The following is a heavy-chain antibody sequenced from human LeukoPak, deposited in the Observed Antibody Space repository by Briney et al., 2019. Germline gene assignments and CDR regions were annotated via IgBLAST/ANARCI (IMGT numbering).Heavy chain of an antibody. CDR3: ASLGGSGY. J-gene: IGHJ4*02. Sequence: SVKVSCKASGGTFSSYAIIWVRQAPGQGLEWMGRTIPILGIANYAQKFQGRVTITADKSTSTAYMELSSLRSEDTAVYYCASLGGSGYWGQGTLVTVSS. D-gene: IGHD3-16*01. CDR1: GGTFSSYA. V-gene: IGHV1-69*04. CDR2: TIPILGIA.